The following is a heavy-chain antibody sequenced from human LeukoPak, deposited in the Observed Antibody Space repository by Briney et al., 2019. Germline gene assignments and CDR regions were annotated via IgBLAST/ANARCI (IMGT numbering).Heavy chain of an antibody. CDR1: GFTFSSYA. CDR2: ISGSGGST. Sequence: GGSLRLSCAASGFTFSSYAMSWVRQAPGKGLEWVSAISGSGGSTYYADSVKGRFTISRDNSKNTLYLQMNSLRAEDTAVYYCAKDPARRREYYFDYWGQGTLVTVSP. CDR3: AKDPARRREYYFDY. J-gene: IGHJ4*02. V-gene: IGHV3-23*01. D-gene: IGHD3-10*01.